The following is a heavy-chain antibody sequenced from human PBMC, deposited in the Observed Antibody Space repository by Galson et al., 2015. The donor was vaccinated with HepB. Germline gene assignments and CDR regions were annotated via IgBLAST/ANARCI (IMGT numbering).Heavy chain of an antibody. V-gene: IGHV3-53*01. CDR3: ASSIVAGTQPLKY. Sequence: SLRLSCAVSEFTVSGNYMSWVRQAPGRGLEWVSVIYSGGTTHYADSVKGRFAISRDSSKNTVYLQMNSLRVEDTAVYYCASSIVAGTQPLKYWGQGTLVTVSS. D-gene: IGHD6-19*01. J-gene: IGHJ4*01. CDR2: IYSGGTT. CDR1: EFTVSGNY.